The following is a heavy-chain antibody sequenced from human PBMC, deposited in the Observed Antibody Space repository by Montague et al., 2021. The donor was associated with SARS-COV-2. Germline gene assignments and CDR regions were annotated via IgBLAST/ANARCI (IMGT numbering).Heavy chain of an antibody. Sequence: SETLSLTCTVSGGSISSSSYYWGWIRQPPGKGLEWIGEINHSGSTNYNPSLKSRVTKSVDTSKNQFSLKLSSVTAADTAVYYCARGRTVTTFYYYYGMDVWGQGTTVTVSS. V-gene: IGHV4-39*07. CDR3: ARGRTVTTFYYYYGMDV. J-gene: IGHJ6*02. D-gene: IGHD4-17*01. CDR1: GGSISSSSYY. CDR2: INHSGST.